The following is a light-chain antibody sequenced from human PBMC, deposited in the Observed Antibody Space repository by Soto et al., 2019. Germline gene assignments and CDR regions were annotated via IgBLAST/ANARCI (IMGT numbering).Light chain of an antibody. CDR2: KAS. V-gene: IGKV1-5*03. CDR1: QTIDSW. CDR3: QQYHSYSGT. Sequence: IPLTQSPSTLSASVGDRVTITCRASQTIDSWLAWYQQRPGKPPNLLIYKASTLASGVPSRFSGSGSGTEFTLTINSLQPDDFATYYCQQYHSYSGTFGQGTKVDIK. J-gene: IGKJ1*01.